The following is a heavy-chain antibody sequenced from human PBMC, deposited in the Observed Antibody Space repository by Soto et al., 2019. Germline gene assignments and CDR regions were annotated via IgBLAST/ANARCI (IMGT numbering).Heavy chain of an antibody. Sequence: SETLSLTCAVSGVSVSSGSYYWSWTRQPPGKGLEWIGYVHFSGSTNYNPSLKSRVTVSVDTSKNQFSLKLTSVTAAATAVYYPERPPTDDYNFDYWGPGTLVTVSS. CDR3: ERPPTDDYNFDY. J-gene: IGHJ4*02. CDR2: VHFSGST. D-gene: IGHD4-4*01. V-gene: IGHV4-61*01. CDR1: GVSVSSGSYY.